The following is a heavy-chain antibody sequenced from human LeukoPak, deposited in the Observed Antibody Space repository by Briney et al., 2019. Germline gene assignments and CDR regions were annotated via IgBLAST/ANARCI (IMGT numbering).Heavy chain of an antibody. D-gene: IGHD4-17*01. CDR1: GGSFSGYY. CDR3: ARVRLTTVTDY. J-gene: IGHJ4*02. V-gene: IGHV4-34*01. Sequence: SETLTLTCAVYGGSFSGYYWSWIRQPPGKGLEWIGEINHSGSTNYNPSLKSRVTISVDTSKNQFSLKLSSVTAADTAVYYCARVRLTTVTDYWGQGTLVTVSS. CDR2: INHSGST.